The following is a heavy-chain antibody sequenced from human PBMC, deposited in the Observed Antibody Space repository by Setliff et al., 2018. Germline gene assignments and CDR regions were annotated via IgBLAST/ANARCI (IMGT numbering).Heavy chain of an antibody. D-gene: IGHD6-19*01. J-gene: IGHJ6*02. CDR2: INHSGST. CDR1: GGSFSGYY. CDR3: ARVSQYSSGWYYYYYYGMDV. Sequence: PSETLSLTCAVYGGSFSGYYWSWIRQPPGKGLEWIGEINHSGSTNYNPSLKSRVTISVDTSRNQFSLKLSSVTAADTAVYYCARVSQYSSGWYYYYYYGMDVWGQGTTVTVSS. V-gene: IGHV4-34*01.